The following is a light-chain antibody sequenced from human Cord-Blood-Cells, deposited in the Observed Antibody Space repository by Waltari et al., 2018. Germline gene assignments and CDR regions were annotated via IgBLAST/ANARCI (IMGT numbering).Light chain of an antibody. J-gene: IGKJ4*01. CDR2: AAS. CDR1: QGISSY. V-gene: IGKV1-9*01. Sequence: IQLTQSPSFLSSSGGARVTITCRASQGISSYLAWYQQKPGKAPKLLIYAASTLQSGVPSRFSGSGSGTEFTLTISSLQPEDFATYYCQQLNSYPLTFGGGTKVEIK. CDR3: QQLNSYPLT.